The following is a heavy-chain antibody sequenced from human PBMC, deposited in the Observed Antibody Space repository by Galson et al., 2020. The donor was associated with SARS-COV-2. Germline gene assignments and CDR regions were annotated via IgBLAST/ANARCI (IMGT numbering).Heavy chain of an antibody. CDR1: GGSISSGSYY. CDR2: IYTSERT. Sequence: SETLSLTCTVSGGSISSGSYYWSWIRQPAGKGLEWIGRIYTSERTNYNPSLKSRVSISGDTSRNQFSLNLNYVTAADTAVYYCARESRWELYFDYWGQGILVTVAS. J-gene: IGHJ4*02. D-gene: IGHD1-26*01. V-gene: IGHV4-61*02. CDR3: ARESRWELYFDY.